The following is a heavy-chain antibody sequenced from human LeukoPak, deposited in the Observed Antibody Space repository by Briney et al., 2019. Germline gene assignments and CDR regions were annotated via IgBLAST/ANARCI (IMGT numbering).Heavy chain of an antibody. CDR3: ARGAQASSSWYLDY. J-gene: IGHJ4*02. CDR1: GYTLTELS. D-gene: IGHD6-13*01. CDR2: FDPEDGET. Sequence: GASVKVSCKVSGYTLTELSMHWVRQAPGKGLEWMGGFDPEDGETIYAQKFQGRVTMTEDTSTDTAYMELSSLRSDDTAVYYCARGAQASSSWYLDYWGLGTLVTVSS. V-gene: IGHV1-24*01.